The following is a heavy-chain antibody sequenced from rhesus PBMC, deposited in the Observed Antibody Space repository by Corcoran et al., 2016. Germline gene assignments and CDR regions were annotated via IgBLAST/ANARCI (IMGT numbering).Heavy chain of an antibody. J-gene: IGHJ4*01. D-gene: IGHD4-29*01. CDR2: IDSSGST. Sequence: QLQLQESGPGLVKPSETLSLTCAVSGGSISGYWWSWIRQPPGKGLEWMGRIDSSGSTDYNPSLKSRVTISRDTSKNQFSLKLSSVTAADTAVYYCARYTVATTIFDYWGQGVLVTVSS. V-gene: IGHV4-160*01. CDR1: GGSISGYW. CDR3: ARYTVATTIFDY.